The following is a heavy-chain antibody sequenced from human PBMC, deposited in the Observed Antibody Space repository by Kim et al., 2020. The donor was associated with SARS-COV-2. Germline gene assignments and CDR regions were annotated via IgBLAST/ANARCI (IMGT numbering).Heavy chain of an antibody. D-gene: IGHD6-13*01. J-gene: IGHJ4*02. V-gene: IGHV3-23*01. CDR3: AKCRSAVAAAATNY. CDR2: ISGSSDIT. Sequence: GGSLRLSCAASGFTFSSSALSWVRQAPGKGLEWVSSISGSSDITYYADSVKGRFTISRDNSKNTLYLQMNSLTVEDTAVYYCAKCRSAVAAAATNYWGQGTLVTVSS. CDR1: GFTFSSSA.